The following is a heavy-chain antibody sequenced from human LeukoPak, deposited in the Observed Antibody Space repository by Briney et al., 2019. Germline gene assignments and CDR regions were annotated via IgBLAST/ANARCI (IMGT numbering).Heavy chain of an antibody. V-gene: IGHV3-30*18. D-gene: IGHD3-22*01. CDR3: AKDSSDYYFDY. Sequence: GGSLRLSCAASGFTFSSYGMHWVRQAPGKGLEWVAVISYDGSNKYYADSVKGRFTISRDNSKNTLYVQMNSLRADDTAVYYCAKDSSDYYFDYWGQGTLVTVSS. J-gene: IGHJ4*02. CDR1: GFTFSSYG. CDR2: ISYDGSNK.